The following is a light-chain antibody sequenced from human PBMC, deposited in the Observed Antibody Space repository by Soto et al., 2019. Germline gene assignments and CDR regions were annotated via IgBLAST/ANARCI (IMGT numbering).Light chain of an antibody. CDR3: QQSYSRPWA. V-gene: IGKV1-39*01. CDR1: QRIYSY. Sequence: PCLPSLAGSKGDRVTXPCRASQRIYSYLNWYQQKPGKAPKLLIYAASILENGVPSRFRGSGSGTEFTLTINSLQPEDFAPYYCQQSYSRPWAFAQRTKVEIK. CDR2: AAS. J-gene: IGKJ1*01.